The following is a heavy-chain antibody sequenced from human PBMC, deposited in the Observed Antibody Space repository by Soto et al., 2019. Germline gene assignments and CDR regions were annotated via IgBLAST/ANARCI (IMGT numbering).Heavy chain of an antibody. Sequence: QVQLVQSGAEVKRPGASVKVSCKASGYTFTSYGISWVRQAPGQGLEWMGWINVYNGNTNYAQKFQGRVTMTTVTSTSAAYMELRSLRSDDMAVYYCARDIFLEGFGESNWLDPWGQGTLVTVSS. J-gene: IGHJ5*02. CDR1: GYTFTSYG. V-gene: IGHV1-18*03. D-gene: IGHD3-10*01. CDR3: ARDIFLEGFGESNWLDP. CDR2: INVYNGNT.